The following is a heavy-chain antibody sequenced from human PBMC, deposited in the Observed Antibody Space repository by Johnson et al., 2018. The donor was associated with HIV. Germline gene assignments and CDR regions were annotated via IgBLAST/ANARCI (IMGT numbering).Heavy chain of an antibody. CDR2: IRYDGSNK. J-gene: IGHJ3*02. V-gene: IGHV3-30*02. Sequence: VHLVESGGGVVQPGGSLRLSCAASGFTFSSYGMHWVRQAPGKGLEWVAVIRYDGSNKYYADSVKGRFTISRDNSKNTLYLQMNSLRAEDTAVYYCASHMIALDAFDIWGQGTMVTVSS. CDR3: ASHMIALDAFDI. CDR1: GFTFSSYG. D-gene: IGHD3-16*01.